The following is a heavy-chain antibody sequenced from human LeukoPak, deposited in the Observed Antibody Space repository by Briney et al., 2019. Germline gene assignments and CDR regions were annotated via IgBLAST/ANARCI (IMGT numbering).Heavy chain of an antibody. CDR2: ISSSSSYI. D-gene: IGHD3-16*02. CDR1: GFTFSIYS. CDR3: ARAASVIPFDY. Sequence: GGSLRLSCAASGFTFSIYSMNWVRQAPGKGLEWVSSISSSSSYIYYADSVKGRFTISRDNAKNSLYLQMNSLRAEDTAVYYCARAASVIPFDYWGQGTLVTVSS. V-gene: IGHV3-21*01. J-gene: IGHJ4*02.